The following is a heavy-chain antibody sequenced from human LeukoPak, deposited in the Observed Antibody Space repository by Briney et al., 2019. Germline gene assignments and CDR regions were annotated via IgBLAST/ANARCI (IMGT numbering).Heavy chain of an antibody. CDR2: INPSGGST. V-gene: IGHV1-46*01. CDR1: GYTFTSYY. D-gene: IGHD3-16*02. Sequence: ASVKVSCKASGYTFTSYYMHWVRQAPGQGLEWMGIINPSGGSTSYAQKFQGRVTMTRDTSTSTVYMELSSLRSEDTAVYYCARVVGSYYDYVWGSYRFDYWGQGTLVTVSS. CDR3: ARVVGSYYDYVWGSYRFDY. J-gene: IGHJ4*02.